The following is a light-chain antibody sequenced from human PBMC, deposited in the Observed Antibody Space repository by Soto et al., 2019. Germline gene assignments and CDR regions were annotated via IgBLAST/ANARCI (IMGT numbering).Light chain of an antibody. CDR1: QSIRTN. CDR3: QQYFNWPLTWT. Sequence: EIVLTQSPATLSVSAGGAVTLSCRASQSIRTNVAWYQQIPGQAPRLLVYGASTRATGVPARFSGSGSVIDFTLTISSLQSEDSAFYYCQQYFNWPLTWTFGPGTKVDIK. V-gene: IGKV3-15*01. J-gene: IGKJ1*01. CDR2: GAS.